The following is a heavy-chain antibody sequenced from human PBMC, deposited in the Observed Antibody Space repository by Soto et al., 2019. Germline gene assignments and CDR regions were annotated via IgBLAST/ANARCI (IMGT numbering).Heavy chain of an antibody. D-gene: IGHD3-10*01. CDR2: IWYDGSNK. Sequence: GGSLRLSCAASGFTFSSYGMHWVRQAPGKGLEWVAVIWYDGSNKYYADSVKGRFTISRDNSKNTLYLQMNSLRAEDTAVYYCARDRTIPGANWFDPWGQGTLVTV. CDR3: ARDRTIPGANWFDP. CDR1: GFTFSSYG. J-gene: IGHJ5*02. V-gene: IGHV3-33*01.